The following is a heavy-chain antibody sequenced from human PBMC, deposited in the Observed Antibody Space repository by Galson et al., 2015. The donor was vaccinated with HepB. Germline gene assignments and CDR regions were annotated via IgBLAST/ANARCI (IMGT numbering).Heavy chain of an antibody. J-gene: IGHJ6*03. CDR3: AGGKVGGNYYYCMEV. V-gene: IGHV4-61*09. CDR1: GGSISSGSYY. Sequence: TLSLTCTVSGGSISSGSYYWSWIRQPAGKGLEWIGHIYTSRSTNYNPPLKSRVTMSVDTSKNQFSLKLSSVTAEATAVYYCAGGKVGGNYYYCMEVWGKGTTLTVSS. CDR2: IYTSRST. D-gene: IGHD3-10*01.